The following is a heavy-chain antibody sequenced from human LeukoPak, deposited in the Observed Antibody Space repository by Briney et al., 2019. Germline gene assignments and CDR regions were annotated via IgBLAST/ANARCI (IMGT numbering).Heavy chain of an antibody. V-gene: IGHV4-39*07. CDR1: GGSISSISYY. D-gene: IGHD1-7*01. CDR2: IYYRGST. Sequence: PSETLSLTCTVSGGSISSISYYWGWIRQPPGKGLEWIGHIYYRGSTFYNPSLRGRVTISVDTSKNHFSVKLTSETTADTAVYYCARLYGNFQNYYDYWGQGTLVTVSS. J-gene: IGHJ4*02. CDR3: ARLYGNFQNYYDY.